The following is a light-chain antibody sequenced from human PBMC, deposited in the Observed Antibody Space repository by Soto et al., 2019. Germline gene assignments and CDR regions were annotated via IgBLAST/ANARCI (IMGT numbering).Light chain of an antibody. CDR1: QSISSW. CDR3: QHYNTYPWT. J-gene: IGKJ1*01. V-gene: IGKV1-5*03. Sequence: DIPMTQSPSTLSASVGDIVTVTCRASQSISSWLAWYQQKAGKAPKLLIYKASALESGVPSRFSGSGSGTEFTLTISSLEPEDVATYYCQHYNTYPWTLGQGTKVDI. CDR2: KAS.